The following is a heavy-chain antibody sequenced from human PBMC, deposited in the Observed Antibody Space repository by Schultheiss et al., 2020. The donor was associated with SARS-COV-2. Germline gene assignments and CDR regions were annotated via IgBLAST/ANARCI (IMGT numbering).Heavy chain of an antibody. V-gene: IGHV4-4*02. D-gene: IGHD6-19*01. Sequence: SETLSLTCAVSGGSISSSNWWSWVRQPPGKGLEWIGSIYYSGSTYYNPSLKSRVTISVDTSKNQFSLKLSSVTAADTAVYYCARDFGSSGWFGIGYYGMDVWGQGTTVTVSS. CDR1: GGSISSSNW. J-gene: IGHJ6*02. CDR2: IYYSGST. CDR3: ARDFGSSGWFGIGYYGMDV.